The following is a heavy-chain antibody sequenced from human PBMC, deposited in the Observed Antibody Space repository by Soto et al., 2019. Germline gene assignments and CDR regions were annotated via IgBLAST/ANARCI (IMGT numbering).Heavy chain of an antibody. CDR2: IYWDDDK. J-gene: IGHJ3*02. V-gene: IGHV2-5*02. Sequence: QITLKESGPTLVKPTQTLTLTCTFSGFSLSTSGVGVGWIRQPPGKALEWLALIYWDDDKRYSPSLKSRLTITNYMPKTQVVLTMTIMVTVDTAIEYCAHRREVDRAIDSWGQRTMVTVSS. CDR3: AHRREVDRAIDS. CDR1: GFSLSTSGVG.